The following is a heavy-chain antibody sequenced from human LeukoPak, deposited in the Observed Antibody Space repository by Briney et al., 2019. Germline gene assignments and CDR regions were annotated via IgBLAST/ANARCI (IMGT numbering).Heavy chain of an antibody. CDR2: IWYDGSNK. CDR3: ARVSCSSSSCYLASYYFDS. D-gene: IGHD2-2*01. J-gene: IGHJ4*02. CDR1: GFTFSSYG. Sequence: GGSLRLSCAASGFTFSSYGMHWVRQAPGKGLEWVAVIWYDGSNKDYADSVKGRFTISRDNSKNTLSLQMNSLRVEDTAIYYCARVSCSSSSCYLASYYFDSWGQGTQVTVSS. V-gene: IGHV3-33*01.